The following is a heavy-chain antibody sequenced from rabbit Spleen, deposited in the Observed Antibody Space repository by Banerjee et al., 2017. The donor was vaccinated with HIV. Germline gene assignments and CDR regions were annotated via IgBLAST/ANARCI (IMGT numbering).Heavy chain of an antibody. Sequence: QEQLVESGGGLVKPEGSLTLTCKASGVSLNDKDVMCWVRQAPGKGLEWIACINAVTGKPVYASWAKGRSTISKTSSTTVTLQMTSLTAADTATYFCARGEHFSVGFSASAIYLDLWGPGTLVTVS. CDR3: ARGEHFSVGFSASAIYLDL. CDR1: GVSLNDKDV. V-gene: IGHV1S45*01. J-gene: IGHJ4*01. D-gene: IGHD6-1*01. CDR2: INAVTGKP.